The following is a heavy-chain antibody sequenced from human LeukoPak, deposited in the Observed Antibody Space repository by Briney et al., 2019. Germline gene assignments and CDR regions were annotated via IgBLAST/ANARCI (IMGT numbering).Heavy chain of an antibody. J-gene: IGHJ4*01. CDR3: TAGVAVSRWYYFDY. D-gene: IGHD6-13*01. CDR1: GCTFTSYD. V-gene: IGHV1-8*01. CDR2: MNPNSGNT. Sequence: ASVKVSCKASGCTFTSYDINWVRQAAGQGLEWMGWMNPNSGNTGYAQKFQGRVTMTEDTSADTAYMELSSLKSEDTAVYFCTAGVAVSRWYYFDYWGQGTLVTVSS.